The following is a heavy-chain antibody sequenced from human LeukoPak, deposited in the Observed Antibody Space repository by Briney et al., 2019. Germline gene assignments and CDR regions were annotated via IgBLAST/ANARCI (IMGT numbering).Heavy chain of an antibody. J-gene: IGHJ5*02. V-gene: IGHV4-38-2*02. CDR3: ARDVQYYYDGNNWFDP. CDR1: GYSLRSGYF. CDR2: IDHSGST. Sequence: SETLSLTCTVSGYSLRSGYFWGWIRQPPGKGLEWIGSIDHSGSTYYNPSLKTRVTISVDTSNNQFSLKLSAVTAADTAVYFCARDVQYYYDGNNWFDPWGQGTLVTVSS. D-gene: IGHD3-22*01.